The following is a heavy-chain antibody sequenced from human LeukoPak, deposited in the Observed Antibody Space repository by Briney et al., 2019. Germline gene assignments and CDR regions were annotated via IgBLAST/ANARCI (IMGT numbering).Heavy chain of an antibody. V-gene: IGHV3-7*01. CDR3: ARDAYYDFWSGYPRYFDY. CDR2: IRQDGSEE. Sequence: GGSLRLSCAVSGVNFSSYWMSWVRQAPGKGLEWVANIRQDGSEEYYVDSVKGRFTISTDNAKNSLYLQMNSLRAEDTAVYYCARDAYYDFWSGYPRYFDYWGQGTLVTVSS. CDR1: GVNFSSYW. D-gene: IGHD3-3*01. J-gene: IGHJ4*02.